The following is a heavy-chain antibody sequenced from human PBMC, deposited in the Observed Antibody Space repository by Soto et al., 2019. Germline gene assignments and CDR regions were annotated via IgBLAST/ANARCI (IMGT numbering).Heavy chain of an antibody. CDR1: GYTFTSYY. J-gene: IGHJ4*02. Sequence: ASVKVSCKASGYTFTSYYMHWVRQAPGQGLEWMGMINPSGGSTSYAQKFQGRVTMTRDTSTSTVYMELSSLRSEDTAVYYCARDSNWNDALDYWGQGTLVTVSS. CDR2: INPSGGST. D-gene: IGHD1-20*01. CDR3: ARDSNWNDALDY. V-gene: IGHV1-46*03.